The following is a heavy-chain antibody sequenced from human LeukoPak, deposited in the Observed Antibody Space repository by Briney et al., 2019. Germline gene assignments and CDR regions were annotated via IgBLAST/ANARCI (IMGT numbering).Heavy chain of an antibody. CDR2: IYYSGST. D-gene: IGHD2-2*01. CDR1: GGSISSGGYY. CDR3: ARAGVGVVPAASMDV. V-gene: IGHV4-31*03. Sequence: SSETLSLTCTVSGGSISSGGYYWSWIRQHPGKGLEWIGYIYYSGSTYYNPSLKSRVTISVDTSKNQFSLKLSSVTAADTAVYYCARAGVGVVPAASMDVWGQGTTVTVSS. J-gene: IGHJ6*02.